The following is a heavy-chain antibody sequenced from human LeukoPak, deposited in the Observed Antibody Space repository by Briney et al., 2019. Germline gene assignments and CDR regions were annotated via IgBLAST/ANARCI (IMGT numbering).Heavy chain of an antibody. J-gene: IGHJ6*02. V-gene: IGHV4-30-2*01. CDR3: ARLRFSRYGSGSYYSPYYYGMDV. Sequence: SETLSLTCTVSGGSISSGGYYWSWIRQPPGKGLEWIGYIYHSGSTYYNPSLKSRVTIPVDRSKNQFSLKLSSVTAADTAVYYCARLRFSRYGSGSYYSPYYYGMDVWGQGTTVTVSS. CDR2: IYHSGST. D-gene: IGHD3-10*01. CDR1: GGSISSGGYY.